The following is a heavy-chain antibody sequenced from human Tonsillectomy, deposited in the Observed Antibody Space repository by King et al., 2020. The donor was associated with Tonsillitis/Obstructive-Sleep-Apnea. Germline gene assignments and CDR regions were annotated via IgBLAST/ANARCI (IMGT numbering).Heavy chain of an antibody. V-gene: IGHV4-4*07. D-gene: IGHD4-11*01. Sequence: QLQESGPGLVKPSETLSLTCTVSGGSISNYYWSWIRQPAGKGLEWIGRVYTSGDTNYNPSLKSRVTMSVDTSKNQFSLKLSSVTAADTAVYYCARGVQTTTITAAGIYYYYVMDVWGQGTTVTVSS. J-gene: IGHJ6*02. CDR1: GGSISNYY. CDR3: ARGVQTTTITAAGIYYYYVMDV. CDR2: VYTSGDT.